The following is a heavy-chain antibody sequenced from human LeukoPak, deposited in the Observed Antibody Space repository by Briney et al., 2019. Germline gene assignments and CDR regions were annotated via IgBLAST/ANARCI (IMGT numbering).Heavy chain of an antibody. J-gene: IGHJ3*02. CDR1: GFTFSSYD. CDR2: ISGSGGST. D-gene: IGHD6-13*01. Sequence: GGSLRLSCAASGFTFSSYDMTWVRQAPGKGLEWVSAISGSGGSTYYADSVKGRFTISTDNSKNTLYLQMNSLRAEDTAVYYCAKVSSSWSYDAFDIWGQGTMVTVSS. V-gene: IGHV3-23*01. CDR3: AKVSSSWSYDAFDI.